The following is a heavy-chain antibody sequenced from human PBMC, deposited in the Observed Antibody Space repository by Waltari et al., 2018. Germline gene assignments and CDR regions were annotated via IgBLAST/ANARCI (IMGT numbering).Heavy chain of an antibody. CDR1: GFTFVAST. D-gene: IGHD1-26*01. Sequence: EVQLVESGGGLVQPGGSLKLSCAASGFTFVASTVHWVRQASGKGLGRVGRIRNKPNKFATAYAESVKGRFIISRDDSKNTAYLQMNSLKTEDTAVYYCTRVDLVGDPTLGNFYYYGMDVWGQGTTVTVSS. V-gene: IGHV3-73*01. CDR2: IRNKPNKFAT. CDR3: TRVDLVGDPTLGNFYYYGMDV. J-gene: IGHJ6*02.